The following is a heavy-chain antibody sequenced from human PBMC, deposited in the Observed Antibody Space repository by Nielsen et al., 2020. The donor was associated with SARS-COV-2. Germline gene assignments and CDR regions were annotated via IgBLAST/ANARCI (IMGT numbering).Heavy chain of an antibody. CDR1: VFSFTNYW. CDR2: IDPTDSHT. J-gene: IGHJ5*02. Sequence: GESLKISCKASVFSFTNYWTSWVRQLPGEGLGWMGNIDPTDSHTNYSPSFQGHVTISADKSITTAYLQCSSLEASDSAMYYCARQPRSIISNWFDPWGQGTLVTVST. D-gene: IGHD1-14*01. CDR3: ARQPRSIISNWFDP. V-gene: IGHV5-10-1*01.